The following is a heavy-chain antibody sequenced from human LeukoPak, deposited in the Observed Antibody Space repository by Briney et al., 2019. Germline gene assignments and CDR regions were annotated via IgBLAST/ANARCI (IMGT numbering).Heavy chain of an antibody. J-gene: IGHJ6*03. CDR3: ARGKGSSGWYELSYYYYYMDV. CDR1: GFTFSSYA. D-gene: IGHD6-19*01. CDR2: ISYDGSNK. V-gene: IGHV3-30*04. Sequence: GGSLRLSCAASGFTFSSYAMHWVRQAPGKGLEWVAVISYDGSNKYYADSVKGRFTISRDNSKNTLYLQMNSLRAEDTAVYYCARGKGSSGWYELSYYYYYMDVWGKGTTVTISS.